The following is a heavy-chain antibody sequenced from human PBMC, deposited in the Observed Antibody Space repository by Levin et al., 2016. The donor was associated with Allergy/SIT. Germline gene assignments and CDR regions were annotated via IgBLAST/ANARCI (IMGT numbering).Heavy chain of an antibody. CDR1: GFTFSSYS. Sequence: GESLKISCAASGFTFSSYSMNWVRQAPGKGLEWVSYISSSSSTIYYADSVKGRFTISRDNAKNSLYLQMNSLRDEDTAVYYCARENRSGYYGMDVWGQGTTVTVSS. D-gene: IGHD2/OR15-2a*01. J-gene: IGHJ6*02. V-gene: IGHV3-48*02. CDR3: ARENRSGYYGMDV. CDR2: ISSSSSTI.